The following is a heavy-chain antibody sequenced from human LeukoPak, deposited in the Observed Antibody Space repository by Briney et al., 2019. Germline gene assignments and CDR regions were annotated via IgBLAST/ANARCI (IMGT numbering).Heavy chain of an antibody. D-gene: IGHD2-2*03. J-gene: IGHJ4*02. V-gene: IGHV3-23*01. CDR2: ISTGGGNT. Sequence: GGSLRLSCAASGFTFSSYWMNWVRQAPGKGLKWASTISTGGGNTYYADSVQGRFTVSRDDSKNTLYLQMNSLRAEDTAVYYCAKDGGLWISAHWGDSWGRGTLVTVSS. CDR1: GFTFSSYW. CDR3: AKDGGLWISAHWGDS.